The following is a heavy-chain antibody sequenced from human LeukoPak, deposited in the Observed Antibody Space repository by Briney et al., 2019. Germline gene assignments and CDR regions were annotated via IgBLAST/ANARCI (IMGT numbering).Heavy chain of an antibody. V-gene: IGHV3-23*01. J-gene: IGHJ4*02. D-gene: IGHD2-2*01. Sequence: GGSLRLSCAASGFTFTSYAMSWIRQAPGKELKCVSAIGGSGGSTYYADSVKGRFTISRDNSKNTLYLQMNSLRAEDTAVYYCAKTYYCSSTSCCLDYWGQGTLVTVSS. CDR1: GFTFTSYA. CDR2: IGGSGGST. CDR3: AKTYYCSSTSCCLDY.